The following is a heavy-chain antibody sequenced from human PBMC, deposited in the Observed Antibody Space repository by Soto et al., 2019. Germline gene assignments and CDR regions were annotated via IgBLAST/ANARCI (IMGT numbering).Heavy chain of an antibody. CDR3: ARHEYPPGYYYDSSGSYYFDY. Sequence: GESLKISCKGSGYSFTSYWISWVRQMPGKGLEWMGRIDPSDSYTNYSPSFQGHVTISADKSISTAYLQWSSLKASDTAMYYCARHEYPPGYYYDSSGSYYFDYWGQGTLVTVSS. CDR1: GYSFTSYW. J-gene: IGHJ4*02. V-gene: IGHV5-10-1*01. D-gene: IGHD3-22*01. CDR2: IDPSDSYT.